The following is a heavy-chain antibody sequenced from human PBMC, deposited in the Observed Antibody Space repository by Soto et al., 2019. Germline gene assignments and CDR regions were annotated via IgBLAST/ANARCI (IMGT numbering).Heavy chain of an antibody. J-gene: IGHJ4*02. Sequence: PSETLSLTCTVSGDSISSDGYHWSWIRQSPGKGLEWIGYIYNGGRTFYRPSLESRINMSLDATKNSYSLRLTSVTAADTAVYYCARAPVGMDSINFFDHWCQGILVTVSS. CDR3: ARAPVGMDSINFFDH. CDR2: IYNGGRT. CDR1: GDSISSDGYH. V-gene: IGHV4-30-4*01. D-gene: IGHD2-8*01.